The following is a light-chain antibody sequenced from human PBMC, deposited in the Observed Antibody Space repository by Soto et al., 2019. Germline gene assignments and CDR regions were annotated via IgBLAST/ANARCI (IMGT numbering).Light chain of an antibody. CDR3: QQYNNWPPYT. Sequence: EIVLTQSPGTLSLSPGERATLSCRASQSVSSSYLAWYQQKPGQAPRVLVYDASSRATGIPARFSGSGSGTEFTLTISSLQSEDFAVYYCQQYNNWPPYTFGQGTKVDI. J-gene: IGKJ2*01. CDR1: QSVSSSY. CDR2: DAS. V-gene: IGKV3D-15*01.